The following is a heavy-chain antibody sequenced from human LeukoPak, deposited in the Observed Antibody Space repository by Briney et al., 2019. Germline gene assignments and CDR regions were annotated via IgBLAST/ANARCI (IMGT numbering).Heavy chain of an antibody. J-gene: IGHJ3*02. Sequence: SETLSLTCIVSGGSISSYYWSWIRQPPGKGLEWIGCIYYSGYTNYKSSLKSRVTISVDTSKNQFSLKLTSVTAADTAVYYCARGPYKYDGSGAFDIWGQGTMVTVSS. CDR3: ARGPYKYDGSGAFDI. D-gene: IGHD3-22*01. V-gene: IGHV4-59*08. CDR2: IYYSGYT. CDR1: GGSISSYY.